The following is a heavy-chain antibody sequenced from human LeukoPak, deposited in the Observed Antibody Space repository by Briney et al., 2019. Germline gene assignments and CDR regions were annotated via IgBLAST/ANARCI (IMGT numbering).Heavy chain of an antibody. V-gene: IGHV4-34*01. J-gene: IGHJ4*02. Sequence: PSETLSLTCAVYGGSFSGYYWSCIRQPPGKGLEWIGEINHSGSTNYNPSLKSRVTISVDTSKNQFSLKLSSVTAADTAVYYCAREGGASDFDYWGQGTLVTVSS. D-gene: IGHD2-15*01. CDR1: GGSFSGYY. CDR2: INHSGST. CDR3: AREGGASDFDY.